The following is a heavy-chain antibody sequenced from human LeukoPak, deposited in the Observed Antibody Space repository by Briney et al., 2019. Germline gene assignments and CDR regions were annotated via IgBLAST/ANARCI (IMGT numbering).Heavy chain of an antibody. D-gene: IGHD6-19*01. CDR1: GGTFSSYA. V-gene: IGHV1-69*05. CDR2: IIPIFGTA. J-gene: IGHJ4*02. CDR3: ARAPGYSSGWQLFDY. Sequence: SVKVSCKASGGTFSSYAISWLRQAPGQGLEWMGRIIPIFGTANYAQKFQGRVTITTDESTSTAHMELNSLRSEDTAVYYCARAPGYSSGWQLFDYWGQGTLVTVSS.